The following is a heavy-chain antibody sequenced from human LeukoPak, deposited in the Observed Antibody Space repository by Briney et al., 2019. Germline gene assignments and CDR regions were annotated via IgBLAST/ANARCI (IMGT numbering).Heavy chain of an antibody. CDR1: GFSLSTSGLA. D-gene: IGHD2-15*01. Sequence: SGPTLVKPTQTLTLTCTFSGFSLSTSGLAVGWVRQPPGKALEWLGFIYWNDDTRYSPSLRSRLTITKDTSKNQVVLTMTNMDPVDTATYYCAHSGTDCSGGSCYSGNDYWGQGTLVTVS. V-gene: IGHV2-5*01. CDR2: IYWNDDT. CDR3: AHSGTDCSGGSCYSGNDY. J-gene: IGHJ4*02.